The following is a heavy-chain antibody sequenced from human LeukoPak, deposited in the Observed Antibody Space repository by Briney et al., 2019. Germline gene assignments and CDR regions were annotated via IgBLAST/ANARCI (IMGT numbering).Heavy chain of an antibody. CDR1: GGSISSGDYY. J-gene: IGHJ3*02. Sequence: SETLSLTCTVSGGSISSGDYYWSWIRQPPGKGLEWIGYIYYSGSTYYNPSLKSRVTISVDTSKNQFSLKLSSVTAADTAVYCCAKAGYYYDSSGYSLPWAHPGFDIRGQGTMVTVSS. CDR2: IYYSGST. D-gene: IGHD3-22*01. V-gene: IGHV4-30-4*01. CDR3: AKAGYYYDSSGYSLPWAHPGFDI.